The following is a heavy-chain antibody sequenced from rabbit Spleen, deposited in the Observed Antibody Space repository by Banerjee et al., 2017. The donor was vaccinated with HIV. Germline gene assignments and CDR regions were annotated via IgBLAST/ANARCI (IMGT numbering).Heavy chain of an antibody. V-gene: IGHV1S45*01. CDR3: VRDRDDDYGDPTRLDL. J-gene: IGHJ3*01. Sequence: QEQLEESGGGLVQPEGSLTLACKASGLDFSTNYWICWVRQAPGKGLEWIACIDVTKDGSTYYTSWAKGRFTIYRTSSTTVALQVTSLTAADTATYFCVRDRDDDYGDPTRLDLWGPGTLVTVS. D-gene: IGHD2-1*01. CDR2: IDVTKDGST. CDR1: GLDFSTNYW.